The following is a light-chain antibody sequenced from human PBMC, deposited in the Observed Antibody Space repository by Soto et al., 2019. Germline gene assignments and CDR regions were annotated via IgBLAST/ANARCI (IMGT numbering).Light chain of an antibody. Sequence: TVVTQEPSLTVSPGGTVTLTCASSTGAVTSGYYPNWFQQKPGQAPRTLIYSTNNKYSWTPARFSGSLLGGKAALTLSAVQPEDEAEYYCLLYYGGAYVFGSGTKLTVL. CDR2: STN. CDR3: LLYYGGAYV. J-gene: IGLJ1*01. CDR1: TGAVTSGYY. V-gene: IGLV7-43*01.